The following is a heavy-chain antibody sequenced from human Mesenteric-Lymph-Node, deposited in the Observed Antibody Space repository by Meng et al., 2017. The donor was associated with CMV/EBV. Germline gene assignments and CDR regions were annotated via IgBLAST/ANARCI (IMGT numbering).Heavy chain of an antibody. J-gene: IGHJ6*02. D-gene: IGHD3-10*01. Sequence: GGSLRLSCAASGFPFSNYAMHWVRQAPGKGLEWLANIKQDGSEKYYVDSVKGRFTISRDNAKNSLYLQMNSLRAEDTAVYYCARDDMVRGVIVYYYGMDVWGQGTTVTVSS. CDR3: ARDDMVRGVIVYYYGMDV. V-gene: IGHV3-7*01. CDR2: IKQDGSEK. CDR1: GFPFSNYA.